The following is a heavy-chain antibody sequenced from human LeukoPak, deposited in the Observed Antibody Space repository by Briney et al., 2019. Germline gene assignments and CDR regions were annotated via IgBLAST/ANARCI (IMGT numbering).Heavy chain of an antibody. Sequence: GGSLRLSCAASGFTFSSYSMNWVRQAPGKGLEWVSSISSSSSYLYYADSVKGRFTISRDNAKNSLYLQMNSLRAEDTAVYYCARGRIAVAGTNDYWGQGTLVTVSS. J-gene: IGHJ4*02. CDR1: GFTFSSYS. CDR3: ARGRIAVAGTNDY. V-gene: IGHV3-21*01. D-gene: IGHD6-19*01. CDR2: ISSSSSYL.